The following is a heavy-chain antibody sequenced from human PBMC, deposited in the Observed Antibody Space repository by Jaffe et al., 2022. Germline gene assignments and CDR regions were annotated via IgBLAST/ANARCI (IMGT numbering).Heavy chain of an antibody. D-gene: IGHD6-13*01. Sequence: EVQLVESGGGLVQPGRSLRLSCAASGFTFDDYAMHWVRQAPGKGLEWVSGISWNSGSIGYADSVKGRFTISRDNAKNSLYLQMNSLRAEDTALYYCAKAALAPGIAAELSPDYYYMDVWGKGTTVTVSS. V-gene: IGHV3-9*01. J-gene: IGHJ6*03. CDR2: ISWNSGSI. CDR1: GFTFDDYA. CDR3: AKAALAPGIAAELSPDYYYMDV.